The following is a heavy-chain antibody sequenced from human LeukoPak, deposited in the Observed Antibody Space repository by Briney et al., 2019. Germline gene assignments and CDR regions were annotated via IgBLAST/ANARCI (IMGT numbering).Heavy chain of an antibody. CDR3: AKDPMVRGVIGRYFDY. CDR1: GFTFSSYG. CDR2: IRYDGSNK. J-gene: IGHJ4*02. D-gene: IGHD3-10*01. V-gene: IGHV3-30*02. Sequence: GGSLRLSCAASGFTFSSYGMHWVRQAPGKGLEWVAFIRYDGSNKYYADSVKGRFTISRDNSKNTLYLQMDSLRAEDTAVYYCAKDPMVRGVIGRYFDYWGQGTLVTVSS.